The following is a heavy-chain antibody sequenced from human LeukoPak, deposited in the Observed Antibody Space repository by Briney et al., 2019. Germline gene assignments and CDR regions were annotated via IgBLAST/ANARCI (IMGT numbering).Heavy chain of an antibody. D-gene: IGHD6-25*01. CDR2: IRYDGSNK. V-gene: IGHV3-30*02. J-gene: IGHJ4*02. CDR1: GFTFSSYG. Sequence: GGSLRLSCAASGFTFSSYGMHWVRQAPGKGLEWVAFIRYDGSNKYYADSVKGRFTISRDNSKNTLYLQMNSLRAEDTAVYYCAKGSPWGRAAGYGDYWGQGTLVTVSS. CDR3: AKGSPWGRAAGYGDY.